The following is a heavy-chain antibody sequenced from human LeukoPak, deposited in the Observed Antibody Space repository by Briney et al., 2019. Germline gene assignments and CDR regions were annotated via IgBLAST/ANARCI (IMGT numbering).Heavy chain of an antibody. V-gene: IGHV3-33*01. CDR3: ARDLGGGILTGLDY. Sequence: GRSLRLSCAASGFTFSSYGMHWVRHPPGKGLEWVAVIWYDGSNKYYADSVKGRFTISRDNSKNTLYLQMNSLRAEDTAVYYCARDLGGGILTGLDYWGQGTLVTVSS. CDR2: IWYDGSNK. J-gene: IGHJ4*02. CDR1: GFTFSSYG. D-gene: IGHD3-9*01.